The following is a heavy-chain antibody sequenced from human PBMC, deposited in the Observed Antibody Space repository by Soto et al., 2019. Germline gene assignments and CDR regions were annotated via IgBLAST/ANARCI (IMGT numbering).Heavy chain of an antibody. CDR3: VRDGIALAGAFSLPAAPFDY. J-gene: IGHJ4*02. V-gene: IGHV3-33*01. CDR2: IWYDGSNK. Sequence: QVQLVESGGGVVQPGRSLRLSCAASGFTFSSYAMHWVRQAPGKGLEWVAGIWYDGSNKYYADSVKGRLTISRDNSKNTVYLPMNSLRAEDTAVYYCVRDGIALAGAFSLPAAPFDYWGQGTLVTVSS. CDR1: GFTFSSYA. D-gene: IGHD6-19*01.